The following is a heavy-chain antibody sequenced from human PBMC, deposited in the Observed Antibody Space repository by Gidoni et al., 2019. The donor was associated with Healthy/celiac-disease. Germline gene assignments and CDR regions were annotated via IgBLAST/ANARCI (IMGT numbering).Heavy chain of an antibody. D-gene: IGHD3-22*01. V-gene: IGHV3-33*01. CDR3: ARDRGDSSGYYNGYFDY. J-gene: IGHJ4*02. CDR1: GFTFSSYG. Sequence: QVQLVESGGGVVQPGRSLRHSCAASGFTFSSYGMHWVRQAPGKGLEWVAVIWYDGSNKYYADSVKGRFTISRDNSKNTLYLQMNSLRAEDTAVYYCARDRGDSSGYYNGYFDYWGQGTLVTVSS. CDR2: IWYDGSNK.